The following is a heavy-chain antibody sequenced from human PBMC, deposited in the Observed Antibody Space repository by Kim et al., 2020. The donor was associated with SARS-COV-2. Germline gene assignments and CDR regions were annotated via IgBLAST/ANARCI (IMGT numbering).Heavy chain of an antibody. CDR3: ARGDGIVVVPAAIRFDY. Sequence: SETLSLTCTVSGGSISSGGYYWSWIRQHPGKGLEWIGYIYYSGSTYYNPSLKSRVTISVDTSKNQFSLKLSSVTAADTAVYYCARGDGIVVVPAAIRFDYWGQGTLVTVSS. D-gene: IGHD2-2*01. CDR2: IYYSGST. V-gene: IGHV4-31*03. J-gene: IGHJ4*02. CDR1: GGSISSGGYY.